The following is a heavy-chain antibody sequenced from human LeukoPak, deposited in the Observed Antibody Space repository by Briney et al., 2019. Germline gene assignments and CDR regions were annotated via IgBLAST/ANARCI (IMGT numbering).Heavy chain of an antibody. Sequence: ASVKVSCKASGYTFTGHYMHWVRQAPGQGLEWMGWINPNSGGTNYAQKFQGRVTMTRDTSISTAYMELSRLRSDDTAVYYCARSYYDSSGYYYELSDYWGQGTLVTVSS. CDR3: ARSYYDSSGYYYELSDY. D-gene: IGHD3-22*01. J-gene: IGHJ4*02. CDR1: GYTFTGHY. CDR2: INPNSGGT. V-gene: IGHV1-2*02.